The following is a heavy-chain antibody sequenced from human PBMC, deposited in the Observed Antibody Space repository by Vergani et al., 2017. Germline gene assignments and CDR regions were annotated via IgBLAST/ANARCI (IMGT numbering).Heavy chain of an antibody. CDR2: INNSSRYK. CDR1: GFSFSSYS. D-gene: IGHD3-10*01. CDR3: ARDGVLLWFGDANMDV. J-gene: IGHJ6*03. Sequence: EVQLLQSEGAVVQPGGSLRLSCAASGFSFSSYSMNWVRQAPGKGLEWVSSINNSSRYKYYTDSVKGRFTISRDNAKNSLYLEMNSLRAEDTAVYYCARDGVLLWFGDANMDVWGKGTTVTVSS. V-gene: IGHV3-21*01.